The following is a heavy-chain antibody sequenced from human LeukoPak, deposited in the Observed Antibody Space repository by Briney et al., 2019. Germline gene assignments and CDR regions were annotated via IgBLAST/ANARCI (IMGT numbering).Heavy chain of an antibody. J-gene: IGHJ4*02. Sequence: SETLSLTCTVSGGSISSSSYYWGWIRQPPGKGLEWIGSIYYSGSTYYNPSLKSRVTISVDTSKNQFSLKLSSVTAADTAVYYCARDYSYGFFSKRFFDYWGQGTLVTVSS. CDR3: ARDYSYGFFSKRFFDY. CDR1: GGSISSSSYY. CDR2: IYYSGST. D-gene: IGHD5-18*01. V-gene: IGHV4-39*02.